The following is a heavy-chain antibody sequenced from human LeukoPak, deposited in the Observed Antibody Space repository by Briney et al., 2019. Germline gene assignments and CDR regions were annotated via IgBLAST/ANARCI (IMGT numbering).Heavy chain of an antibody. J-gene: IGHJ4*02. V-gene: IGHV4-38-2*02. CDR3: ARERSGYSLFDY. D-gene: IGHD3-22*01. CDR2: IYHSGST. Sequence: SETLSLTCTVSGYSISSGYYWGWIRQPPGKGLEWIGSIYHSGSTYFNPSLKSRVTISVDTSKNQFSLKLSSVTAADTAVYYCARERSGYSLFDYWGQGTLVTVSS. CDR1: GYSISSGYY.